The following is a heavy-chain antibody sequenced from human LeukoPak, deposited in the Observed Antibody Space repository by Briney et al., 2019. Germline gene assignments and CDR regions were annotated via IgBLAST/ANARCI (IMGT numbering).Heavy chain of an antibody. D-gene: IGHD3-3*01. Sequence: SETLSLTCTVSGGSISSSSYYWGWIRQPPGKGLEWIGSIYYSGSTYYNPSLKGRVTISVDTSKNQFSLKLSSVTAADTAVYYCVRGAYYEFWSGYYSFDYWGQGTLVTVSS. CDR2: IYYSGST. V-gene: IGHV4-39*01. CDR3: VRGAYYEFWSGYYSFDY. CDR1: GGSISSSSYY. J-gene: IGHJ4*02.